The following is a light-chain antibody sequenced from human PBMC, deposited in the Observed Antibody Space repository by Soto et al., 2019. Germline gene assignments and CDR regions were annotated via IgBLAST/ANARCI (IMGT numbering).Light chain of an antibody. V-gene: IGLV1-44*01. CDR1: SSNIGANT. Sequence: QSVLTQPPSASGTPGQKVTISCSGSSSNIGANTLNWYQQLPGGEAKLLLYHNNQRPSAGSDRCSCSNTGTKASLAISGLQSDDEADYHCAAWDDSLNGLVFGTGTKVTVL. CDR2: HNN. CDR3: AAWDDSLNGLV. J-gene: IGLJ1*01.